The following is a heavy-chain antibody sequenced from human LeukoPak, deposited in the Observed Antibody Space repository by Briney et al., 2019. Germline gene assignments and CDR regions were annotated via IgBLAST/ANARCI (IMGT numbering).Heavy chain of an antibody. CDR1: GGSISSYY. CDR2: IYYSGST. Sequence: KTSETLSLTCTVSGGSISSYYWSWIRQPPGKGLEWIGYIYYSGSTNYNPSLKSRVTISADTSKNQFSLKLSSVTAADTAVYYCARDRPSYGLDYWGQGTLVTVSS. CDR3: ARDRPSYGLDY. J-gene: IGHJ4*02. D-gene: IGHD5-18*01. V-gene: IGHV4-59*01.